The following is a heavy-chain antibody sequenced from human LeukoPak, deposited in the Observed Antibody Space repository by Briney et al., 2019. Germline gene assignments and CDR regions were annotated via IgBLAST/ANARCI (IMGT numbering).Heavy chain of an antibody. CDR3: ARGPHPYSSGWYHFDY. J-gene: IGHJ4*02. Sequence: PGGSLRLSCAASGFTFSSYEMNWVRQAPGKGLEWGSYISSSGSTIYYADSVKGRFTISRDNARNSLYLQMNSLRGEDTAVYYCARGPHPYSSGWYHFDYWGQGTLVTVSS. V-gene: IGHV3-48*03. CDR1: GFTFSSYE. CDR2: ISSSGSTI. D-gene: IGHD6-19*01.